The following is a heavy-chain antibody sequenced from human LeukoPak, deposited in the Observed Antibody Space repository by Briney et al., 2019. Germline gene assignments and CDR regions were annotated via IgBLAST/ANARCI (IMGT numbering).Heavy chain of an antibody. Sequence: ASVKVSCKASGYTFTGYYMHWVRQAPGQGLEWMGRINPNSGGTNYAQKFQGRVTMTRDTSISTAYMELSRLRSDGTAVYYCARTPLPIVVVPAAIHNWFDPWGQGTLVTVSS. CDR1: GYTFTGYY. J-gene: IGHJ5*02. V-gene: IGHV1-2*06. D-gene: IGHD2-2*01. CDR3: ARTPLPIVVVPAAIHNWFDP. CDR2: INPNSGGT.